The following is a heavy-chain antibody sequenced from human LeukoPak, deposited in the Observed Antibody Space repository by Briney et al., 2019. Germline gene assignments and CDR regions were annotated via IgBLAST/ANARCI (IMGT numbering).Heavy chain of an antibody. CDR1: GGSFSGYC. V-gene: IGHV4-34*01. D-gene: IGHD3-16*01. CDR2: INHSGST. Sequence: PSETLSLTCAVYGGSFSGYCWSWIRQPPGKGLEWIGEINHSGSTNYNPSLKSRVTISVDTSKNQFSLKLSSVTAADTAVYYCARDLGSPSDYWGQGTLVTVSS. J-gene: IGHJ4*02. CDR3: ARDLGSPSDY.